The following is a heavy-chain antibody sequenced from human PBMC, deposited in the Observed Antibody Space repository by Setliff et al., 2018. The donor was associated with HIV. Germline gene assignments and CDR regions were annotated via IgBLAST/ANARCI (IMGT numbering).Heavy chain of an antibody. CDR2: IYYNGNA. CDR3: ARVRLELRQYWFDS. J-gene: IGHJ5*01. Sequence: PSETLSLTCAVYGESFSGHSWTWIRQAPGKGLEWVGYIYYNGNAYYNPSLKSRVTISVDRSKNQFSLKLSSVTAADTAVYYCARVRLELRQYWFDSWGQGSPVTVSS. V-gene: IGHV4-34*01. CDR1: GESFSGHS. D-gene: IGHD1-7*01.